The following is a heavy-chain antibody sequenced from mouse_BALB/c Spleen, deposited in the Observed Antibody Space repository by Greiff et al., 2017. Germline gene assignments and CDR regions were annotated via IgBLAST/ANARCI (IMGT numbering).Heavy chain of an antibody. D-gene: IGHD1-1*01. Sequence: VKLVESGAELVRPGSSVKISCKASGYAFSSYWMNWVKQRPGQGLEWIGQIYPGDGDTNYNGKFKGKATLTADKSSSTAYMQLSSLTSEDSAVYFCARGVGRMDYWGQGTSVTVSS. J-gene: IGHJ4*01. CDR2: IYPGDGDT. V-gene: IGHV1-80*01. CDR1: GYAFSSYW. CDR3: ARGVGRMDY.